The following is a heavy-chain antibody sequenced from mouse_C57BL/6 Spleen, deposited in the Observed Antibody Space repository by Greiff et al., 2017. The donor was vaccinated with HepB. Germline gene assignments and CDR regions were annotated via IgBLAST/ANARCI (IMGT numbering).Heavy chain of an antibody. V-gene: IGHV1-52*01. CDR2: IDPSDSET. D-gene: IGHD2-10*02. J-gene: IGHJ4*01. CDR1: GYTFTSYW. CDR3: ARFGYGNLYYDAMDY. Sequence: QVQLQQPGAELVRPGSSVKLSCKASGYTFTSYWMHWVKQRPIQGLEWIGNIDPSDSETHYNQKFKDKATLTVDKSSSTAYMQLSSLTSEDSAVYYGARFGYGNLYYDAMDYWGQGTSVTVSS.